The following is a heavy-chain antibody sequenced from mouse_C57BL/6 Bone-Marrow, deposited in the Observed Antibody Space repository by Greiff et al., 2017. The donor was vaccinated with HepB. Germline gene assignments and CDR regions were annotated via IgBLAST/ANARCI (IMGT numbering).Heavy chain of an antibody. V-gene: IGHV2-2*01. Sequence: VQLVESGPGLVQPSQSLSITCTVSGFSLTSYGVHWVRQSPGKGLEWLGVIWSGGSTDYNAAFISRLSISKDNSKSQVFFKMNSLQADDTAIYYCARKGYGKADYWYFDVWGTGTTVTVSS. CDR2: IWSGGST. CDR1: GFSLTSYG. CDR3: ARKGYGKADYWYFDV. D-gene: IGHD2-1*01. J-gene: IGHJ1*03.